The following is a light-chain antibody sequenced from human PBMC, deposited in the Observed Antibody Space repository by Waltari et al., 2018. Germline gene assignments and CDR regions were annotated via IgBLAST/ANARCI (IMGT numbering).Light chain of an antibody. CDR2: GAS. CDR3: QQADSLPLT. Sequence: DIQMTQSPSSLSASLGDRVTITCRASRDIGIWLAWYQQKPGKGPKLLIYGASGLQSGVPSRFSGSGSGTVFTLTINSLQPEDFATYFCQQADSLPLTFGGGTRVEIK. J-gene: IGKJ4*01. V-gene: IGKV1-12*01. CDR1: RDIGIW.